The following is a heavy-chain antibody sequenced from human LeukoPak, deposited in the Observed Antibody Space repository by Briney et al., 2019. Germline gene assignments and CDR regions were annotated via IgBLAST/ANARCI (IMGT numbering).Heavy chain of an antibody. J-gene: IGHJ4*02. V-gene: IGHV4-34*01. CDR1: GGSFSDYY. CDR3: ARAENDGYSYGTPFDY. D-gene: IGHD5-18*01. Sequence: PSETLSLTCAVYGGSFSDYYWSWIRQPPGKGLEWIGEINHSGSTNFNPSLKSRVTISVDTSKNQFSLKLNSVTAADTAVYYCARAENDGYSYGTPFDYWGQGTLVTVSS. CDR2: INHSGST.